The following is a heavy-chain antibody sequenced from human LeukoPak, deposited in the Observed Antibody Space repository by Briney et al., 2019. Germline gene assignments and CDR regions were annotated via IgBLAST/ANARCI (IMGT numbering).Heavy chain of an antibody. V-gene: IGHV3-11*01. CDR3: ARLRTSDWQRFDY. CDR1: GFTFSDYY. J-gene: IGHJ4*02. CDR2: ISSSGSTI. D-gene: IGHD2-21*02. Sequence: SPGGSLRLSCAASGFTFSDYYMSWIRQAPGKGLEWVSYISSSGSTIYYADSVKGRFTISRDNAKNSLYLQMNSLRAEDTAVYYCARLRTSDWQRFDYWGQGTLVTVHS.